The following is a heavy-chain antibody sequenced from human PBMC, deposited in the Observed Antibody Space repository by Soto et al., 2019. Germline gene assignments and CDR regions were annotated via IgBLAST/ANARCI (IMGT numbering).Heavy chain of an antibody. V-gene: IGHV3-23*01. Sequence: EVHLLESGGDVVQPGRSLRLSCAASGFTFSNYAMNWSRQAPGKGLEWLSSISANGRNAYYADSVKGRFTISRDRSKNTLYLQLDSLRVKDTAIYICAKDLSSPGWLALGAPFDSWGQGTLVTVTS. J-gene: IGHJ4*02. D-gene: IGHD3-22*01. CDR3: AKDLSSPGWLALGAPFDS. CDR1: GFTFSNYA. CDR2: ISANGRNA.